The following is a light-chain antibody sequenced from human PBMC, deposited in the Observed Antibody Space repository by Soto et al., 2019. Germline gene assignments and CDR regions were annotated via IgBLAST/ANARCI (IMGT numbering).Light chain of an antibody. CDR3: QQTFRTPHT. J-gene: IGKJ2*01. CDR2: SAS. CDR1: QTISNY. V-gene: IGKV1-39*01. Sequence: DIRMTQSPASLSASVGDRVTITCRASQTISNYLNWYQQKPGAAPKLLIYSASTLQSGVPSRFSGSGFGTDYTLTISSLQPADFAVYYCQQTFRTPHTFGQGTKVESN.